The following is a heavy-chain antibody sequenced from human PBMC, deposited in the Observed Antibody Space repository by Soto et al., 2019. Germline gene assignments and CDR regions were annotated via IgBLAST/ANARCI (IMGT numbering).Heavy chain of an antibody. V-gene: IGHV1-69*13. Sequence: ASVKVSCKASGGTFSSYAISWVRQAPGQGLEWMGGIIPIFGTANYAQKFQGRVTITADESTSTAYMELSSLRSEDTAVYYCARDRAAAGTRYFDYWGQGTLVTVSS. CDR1: GGTFSSYA. D-gene: IGHD6-13*01. CDR3: ARDRAAAGTRYFDY. CDR2: IIPIFGTA. J-gene: IGHJ4*02.